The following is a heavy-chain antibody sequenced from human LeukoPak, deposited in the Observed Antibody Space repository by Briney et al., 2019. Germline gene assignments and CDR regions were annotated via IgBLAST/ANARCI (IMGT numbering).Heavy chain of an antibody. J-gene: IGHJ4*02. CDR3: ARLFRDHRGYFDY. CDR1: GGSISSSSYY. Sequence: PSETLSLACTVSGGSISSSSYYWGWIRQPPGKGLEWIGTISYSESTYYNPSLKSRITISVDTSKNQFSLKLSSVTAADTAVYYCARLFRDHRGYFDYWGQGTLVTVSS. V-gene: IGHV4-39*01. D-gene: IGHD3-10*01. CDR2: ISYSEST.